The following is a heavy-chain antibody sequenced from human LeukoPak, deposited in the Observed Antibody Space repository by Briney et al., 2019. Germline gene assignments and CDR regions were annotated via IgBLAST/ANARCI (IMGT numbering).Heavy chain of an antibody. D-gene: IGHD3-10*01. CDR1: GGSISSYY. CDR2: IYYSGST. CDR3: TRGSVASPWYYYGSGSYIGYFDY. J-gene: IGHJ4*02. Sequence: SETLSLTCTVSGGSISSYYWSWIRQPPGKGLEWIGYIYYSGSTNYNPPLKSRVTISVDTSKNQFSLKLSSVTAADTAVYYCTRGSVASPWYYYGSGSYIGYFDYWGQGTLVTVSS. V-gene: IGHV4-59*01.